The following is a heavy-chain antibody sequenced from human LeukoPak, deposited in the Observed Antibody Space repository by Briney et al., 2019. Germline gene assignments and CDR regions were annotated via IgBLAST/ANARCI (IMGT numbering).Heavy chain of an antibody. Sequence: SETLSLTCTVSGGSISSSSYYWGWIRQPPGTGLEWIGSIYYSGSTYYNPSLKSRVTISVDTSKNQFSLKLSSVTAADTAVYYCARAASDYFDYWGQGTLVTVSS. V-gene: IGHV4-39*07. CDR1: GGSISSSSYY. CDR2: IYYSGST. J-gene: IGHJ4*02. D-gene: IGHD6-6*01. CDR3: ARAASDYFDY.